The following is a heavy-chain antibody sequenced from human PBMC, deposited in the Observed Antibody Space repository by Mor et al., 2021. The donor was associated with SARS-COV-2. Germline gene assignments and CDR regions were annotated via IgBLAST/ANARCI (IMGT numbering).Heavy chain of an antibody. D-gene: IGHD3-22*01. CDR3: AKEGYYYDSSGPFDY. J-gene: IGHJ4*02. V-gene: IGHV3-23*01. Sequence: GRFTISRDNSKNTLYLQMNSLRAEDTAVYYCAKEGYYYDSSGPFDYWGQGTLVTVSS.